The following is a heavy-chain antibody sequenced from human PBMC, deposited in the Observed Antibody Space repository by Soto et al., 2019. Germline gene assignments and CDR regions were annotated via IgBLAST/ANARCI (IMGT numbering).Heavy chain of an antibody. V-gene: IGHV4-34*01. CDR2: INHSGST. CDR3: ARRFYGSGSYYSYYYYGMDV. CDR1: GGSFSGYY. J-gene: IGHJ6*02. Sequence: SETLSLTCAVYGGSFSGYYWSWIRQPPGKGLEWIGEINHSGSTNYNPSLKSRVTISVDTSKNQFSLKLSSVTAADTAVYYCARRFYGSGSYYSYYYYGMDVWSQGTTVTVSS. D-gene: IGHD3-10*01.